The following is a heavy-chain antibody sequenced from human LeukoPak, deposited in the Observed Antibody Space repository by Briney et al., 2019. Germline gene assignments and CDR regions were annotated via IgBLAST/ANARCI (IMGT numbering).Heavy chain of an antibody. Sequence: PGGSLRLSCAASGFTFSSYWMSWVRQAPGKGLEWVANIKQDGSEKYYVDSVKGRFTISRDNAKNSLYLQMNSLRAEDTAVYYCARESFYYGSGRFDPWGQGTLVTVSS. CDR3: ARESFYYGSGRFDP. CDR2: IKQDGSEK. J-gene: IGHJ5*02. V-gene: IGHV3-7*01. CDR1: GFTFSSYW. D-gene: IGHD3-10*01.